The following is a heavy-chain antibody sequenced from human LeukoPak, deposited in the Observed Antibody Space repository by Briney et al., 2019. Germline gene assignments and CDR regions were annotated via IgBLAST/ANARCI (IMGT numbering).Heavy chain of an antibody. D-gene: IGHD5-18*01. CDR1: GFTVNSNF. CDR2: FYAGGDT. Sequence: GGSLRLSCVVSGFTVNSNFMSWVRQAPGKGLEWVSIFYAGGDTYYADSVQGRFTISRDNSKNTVYLQMNSLRVEDSATYFCVRERYSRSHTFQYDGMDVWGQGTTVIVSS. J-gene: IGHJ6*02. CDR3: VRERYSRSHTFQYDGMDV. V-gene: IGHV3-66*01.